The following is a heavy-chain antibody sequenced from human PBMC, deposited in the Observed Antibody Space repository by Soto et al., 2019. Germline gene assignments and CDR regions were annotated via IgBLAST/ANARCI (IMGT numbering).Heavy chain of an antibody. Sequence: SETLSLTCTVSGGSISSYYWSWIRQPPGKGLEWIGYIYYSGSTNYNPSLKSRVTISVDTSKNQFSLKLSSVTAADTAVYYCVRARTRYCSGGSCSQNFDYWGQGTLVTVSS. CDR2: IYYSGST. CDR1: GGSISSYY. CDR3: VRARTRYCSGGSCSQNFDY. J-gene: IGHJ4*02. D-gene: IGHD2-15*01. V-gene: IGHV4-59*01.